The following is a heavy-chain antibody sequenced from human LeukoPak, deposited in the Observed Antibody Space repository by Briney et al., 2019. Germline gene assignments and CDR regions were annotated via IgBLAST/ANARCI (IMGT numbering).Heavy chain of an antibody. CDR2: TIYRSEWHH. V-gene: IGHV6-1*01. CDR3: ATYRFDY. J-gene: IGHJ4*02. Sequence: SQTLSLTCAISGDSLSGTNVAWNWITHSPSGALEWLGRTIYRSEWHHDYALSMKDRITISPDTSRNQVSLQLNSVTPDDTAVYYCATYRFDYWGQGTLVTVSA. D-gene: IGHD3-16*02. CDR1: GDSLSGTNVA.